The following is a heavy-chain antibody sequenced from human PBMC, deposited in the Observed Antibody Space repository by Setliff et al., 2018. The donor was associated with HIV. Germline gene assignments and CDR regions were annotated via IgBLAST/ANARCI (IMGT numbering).Heavy chain of an antibody. J-gene: IGHJ4*02. D-gene: IGHD6-6*01. CDR2: IIPIFGTA. Sequence: SVKVSCKAYAGTFNNYAISWVRQAPGQGLEWMGGIIPIFGTANYAQKFQGRVTITTDESTSTAYMELSSLRSEDTAVYYCARTRLVGAARPYYFDYWGQGTLVTVSS. CDR3: ARTRLVGAARPYYFDY. V-gene: IGHV1-69*05. CDR1: AGTFNNYA.